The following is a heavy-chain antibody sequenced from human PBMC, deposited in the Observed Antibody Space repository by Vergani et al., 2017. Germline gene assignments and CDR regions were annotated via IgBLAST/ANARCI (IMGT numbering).Heavy chain of an antibody. Sequence: QVQLVESGGGVVQPGRSLRLSCAASGFTFSSYGMHWVRQAPGKGLEWVAVISYDGSNKYYADSVKGRFTISRDNSKNTLYLQMNSLRAEDTAVYYCAKAHCSGGSGYSEYYYYYYGMDVWGQGTTVTVSS. CDR3: AKAHCSGGSGYSEYYYYYYGMDV. CDR2: ISYDGSNK. J-gene: IGHJ6*02. V-gene: IGHV3-30*18. CDR1: GFTFSSYG. D-gene: IGHD2-15*01.